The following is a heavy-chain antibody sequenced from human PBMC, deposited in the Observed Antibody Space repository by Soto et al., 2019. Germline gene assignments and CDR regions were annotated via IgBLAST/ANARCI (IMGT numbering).Heavy chain of an antibody. CDR3: ARGVGSSSGYYMDV. V-gene: IGHV4-34*01. J-gene: IGHJ6*03. D-gene: IGHD6-6*01. Sequence: QVQLQQWGAGLLKPSETLSLTCAVYGGSFSGYYWSWIRQPPGKGLEWIGEINHSGSTNYNPSLKSRFTITVDTSRDQVPLKLSSVTAAATAVYYCARGVGSSSGYYMDVWGRGTTVTVSS. CDR2: INHSGST. CDR1: GGSFSGYY.